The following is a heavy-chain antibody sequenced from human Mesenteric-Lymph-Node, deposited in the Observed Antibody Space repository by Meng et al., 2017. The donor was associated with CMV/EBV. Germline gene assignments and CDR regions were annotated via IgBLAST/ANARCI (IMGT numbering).Heavy chain of an antibody. Sequence: CAASGFTFSNFAMSWVRQAPGKGLEWVSVISAGGGNTYYADSVKGRFTISRDNSKNTLSLQMNSLRAEDTAVYYCAREWWEPTSHKYWGQGTLVTVSS. V-gene: IGHV3-23*01. CDR2: ISAGGGNT. J-gene: IGHJ4*02. D-gene: IGHD2-15*01. CDR3: AREWWEPTSHKY. CDR1: GFTFSNFA.